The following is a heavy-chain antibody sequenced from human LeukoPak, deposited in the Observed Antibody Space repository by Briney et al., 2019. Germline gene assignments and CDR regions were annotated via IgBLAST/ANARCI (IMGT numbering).Heavy chain of an antibody. D-gene: IGHD6-13*01. CDR1: GFTFDDYA. Sequence: PGGSLRLSCAASGFTFDDYAMHWVRQAPGKGLEWVSGISWNSGSIGYADSVKGRFTISRDNAKNSLYLQMNSLRAEDMALYYCAKDIAAAGTGGFDYCGQGTLCSPSS. J-gene: IGHJ4*02. V-gene: IGHV3-9*03. CDR3: AKDIAAAGTGGFDY. CDR2: ISWNSGSI.